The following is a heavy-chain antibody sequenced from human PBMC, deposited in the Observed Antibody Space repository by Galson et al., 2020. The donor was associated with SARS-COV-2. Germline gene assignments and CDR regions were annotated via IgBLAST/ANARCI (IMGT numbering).Heavy chain of an antibody. CDR1: GGSIISGGYS. D-gene: IGHD1-20*01. Sequence: TLSLTCAVSGGSIISGGYSWNWVRQPPGKGLEWIGHIYYSGTTYYNPSLKSRLTLSVDTSKNQFSLNVSSVTAADTAVYYCGRGVYYYGVDVWGQGTTVIVSS. J-gene: IGHJ6*02. CDR3: GRGVYYYGVDV. V-gene: IGHV4-30-4*07. CDR2: IYYSGTT.